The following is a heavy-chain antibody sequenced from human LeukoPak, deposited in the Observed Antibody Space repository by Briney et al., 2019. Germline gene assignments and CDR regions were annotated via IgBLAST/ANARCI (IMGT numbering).Heavy chain of an antibody. V-gene: IGHV1-2*02. CDR1: GYTFTGYY. D-gene: IGHD2-2*01. J-gene: IGHJ6*03. Sequence: ASVKVSCKASGYTFTGYYMHWVRQAPGQGLEWMGWINPNSGGTNYAQKFQGRVTMTRDTSISTAYMELSRLRSDDTAVYYCAREGVEYQLLPYYMDVWGKGTTVTVSS. CDR2: INPNSGGT. CDR3: AREGVEYQLLPYYMDV.